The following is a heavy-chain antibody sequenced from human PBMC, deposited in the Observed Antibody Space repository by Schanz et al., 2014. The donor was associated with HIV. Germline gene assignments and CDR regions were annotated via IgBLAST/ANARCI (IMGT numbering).Heavy chain of an antibody. J-gene: IGHJ5*02. CDR3: ARDDPFDP. CDR1: GYTFTTYG. CDR2: IDLRSGGT. Sequence: QVQLVQSGAEVKKPGASVKVSCKASGYTFTTYGITWVRQAPGQGLEWMGRIDLRSGGTKYAQRFQGRVTMTRDKSISTAYMELTRLRSDDTAVYYCARDDPFDPWGQGTLVTVSS. V-gene: IGHV1-2*06.